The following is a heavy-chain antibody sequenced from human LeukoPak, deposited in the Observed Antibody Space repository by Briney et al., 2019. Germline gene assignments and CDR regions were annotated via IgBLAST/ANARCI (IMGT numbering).Heavy chain of an antibody. CDR1: GGTFSSYA. J-gene: IGHJ6*02. V-gene: IGHV1-69*04. CDR2: IIPILGIA. Sequence: SVKVSCKASGGTFSSYAISWVRQAPGQGLEWMGRIIPILGIANYAQKFQGRVTITADKSTSTAYMELSSLRSEDTAVYYCARANSSSWYSYYYYGMDVWGQGTTVTVSS. D-gene: IGHD6-13*01. CDR3: ARANSSSWYSYYYYGMDV.